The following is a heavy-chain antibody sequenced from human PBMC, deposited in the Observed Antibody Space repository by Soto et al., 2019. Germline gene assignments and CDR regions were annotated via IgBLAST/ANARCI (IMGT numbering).Heavy chain of an antibody. CDR3: ARVPDR. CDR2: IYHSGST. Sequence: PSETLSLTCTVSGDSVISGSYYWSWIRQPPGKGLEWIGYIYHSGSTYYNPSLKSRVTISVDRSKNQFSLKLSSVTAADTAVYYCARVPDRWGQGTLVTVSS. V-gene: IGHV4-30-2*01. CDR1: GDSVISGSYY. J-gene: IGHJ5*02. D-gene: IGHD2-2*01.